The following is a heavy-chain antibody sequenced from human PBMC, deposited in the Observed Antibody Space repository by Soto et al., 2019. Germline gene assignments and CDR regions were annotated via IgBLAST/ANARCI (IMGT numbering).Heavy chain of an antibody. Sequence: ASVKVSCKASGYTFTSYGISWVRQAPGQGLEWMGWISAYNGNTNYAQKLQGRVTMTRDTSTSTVYMELSSLRSEDTAVYYCARGETGTTRGYWYFDLWGRGTLVTVSS. D-gene: IGHD1-7*01. V-gene: IGHV1-18*01. CDR1: GYTFTSYG. J-gene: IGHJ2*01. CDR2: ISAYNGNT. CDR3: ARGETGTTRGYWYFDL.